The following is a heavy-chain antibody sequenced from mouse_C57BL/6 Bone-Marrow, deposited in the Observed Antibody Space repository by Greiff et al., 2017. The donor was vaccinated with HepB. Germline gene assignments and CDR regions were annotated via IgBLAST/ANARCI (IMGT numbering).Heavy chain of an antibody. Sequence: EVMLVESGGGLVKPGGSLKFSCAASGFTFSSYTMSWVRQTPEKRLEWVATISGGGGNTYYPDSVKGRFTISRDNAKNTLYLQMSSLRSEDTALYYCARHIDSSGFFAYWGQGTLVTVSA. CDR2: ISGGGGNT. J-gene: IGHJ3*01. V-gene: IGHV5-9*01. D-gene: IGHD3-2*02. CDR1: GFTFSSYT. CDR3: ARHIDSSGFFAY.